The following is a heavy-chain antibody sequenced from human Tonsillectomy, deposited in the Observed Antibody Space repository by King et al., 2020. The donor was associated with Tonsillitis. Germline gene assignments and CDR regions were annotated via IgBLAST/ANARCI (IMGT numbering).Heavy chain of an antibody. CDR2: IYDSGST. CDR1: GYSISSGYY. V-gene: IGHV4-38-2*02. D-gene: IGHD3-22*01. CDR3: ARDARYYDSRGYTYFFDY. J-gene: IGHJ4*02. Sequence: VQLQESGPGLVKPSETLSLTCAVSGYSISSGYYWGWIRQPPGKGLEWIGSIYDSGSTYYNPSLKSRVTLSVDTSKNQFSLKLSSVTAADTAVYYCARDARYYDSRGYTYFFDYRGQGTLVTVSS.